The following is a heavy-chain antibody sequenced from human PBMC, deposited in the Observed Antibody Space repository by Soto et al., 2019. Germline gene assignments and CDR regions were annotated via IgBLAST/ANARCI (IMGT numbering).Heavy chain of an antibody. J-gene: IGHJ6*02. D-gene: IGHD2-2*01. CDR2: IIPIFGTA. CDR3: ASRYCSSTSCRTYYYYYGMDV. CDR1: GGTFSSYA. V-gene: IGHV1-69*01. Sequence: QVQLVQSGAEVKKPGSSVKVSCKASGGTFSSYAISWVRQAPGQGLEWMGGIIPIFGTANYEQKFQGRVTLTADESTRTEYMELSSLRSEDTAVYYCASRYCSSTSCRTYYYYYGMDVWGQGTTVTVSS.